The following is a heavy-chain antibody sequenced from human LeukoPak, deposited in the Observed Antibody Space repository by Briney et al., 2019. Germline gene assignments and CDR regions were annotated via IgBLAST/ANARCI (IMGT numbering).Heavy chain of an antibody. CDR1: GGSISSSPYY. CDR2: IYYSGTT. V-gene: IGHV4-39*07. J-gene: IGHJ5*02. Sequence: SETLSLTCTVSGGSISSSPYYWGWIRQPPGRGLEWIGSIYYSGTTHYNPSLESRVTISVDTSKNQFSLKLASVTAADTAIYYCAKGAGGFSYYNWFDPWGQGTLVTVSS. CDR3: AKGAGGFSYYNWFDP. D-gene: IGHD5-18*01.